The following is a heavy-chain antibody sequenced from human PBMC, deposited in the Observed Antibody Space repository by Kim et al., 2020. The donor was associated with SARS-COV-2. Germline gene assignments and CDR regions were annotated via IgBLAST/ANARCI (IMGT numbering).Heavy chain of an antibody. Sequence: ASVKVSCKASGYTFTSYYMHWVRQAPGQGLEWMGIINPSGGSTSYAQKFQGRVTMTRDTSTSTVYMELSSLRSEDTAVYYCAVTYYYDKSGHYGMDVWGQGTTVTVSS. CDR2: INPSGGST. CDR1: GYTFTSYY. V-gene: IGHV1-46*01. D-gene: IGHD3-22*01. CDR3: AVTYYYDKSGHYGMDV. J-gene: IGHJ6*02.